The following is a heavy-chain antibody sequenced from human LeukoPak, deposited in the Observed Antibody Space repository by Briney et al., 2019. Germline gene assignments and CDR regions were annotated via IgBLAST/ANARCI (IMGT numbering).Heavy chain of an antibody. V-gene: IGHV3-53*01. CDR2: IYSGGST. D-gene: IGHD2-2*02. Sequence: PGGSLRLSCAASGFTVSSNYMSWVSQAPGKGLEWVSVIYSGGSTYYADSVKGRFTISRDNSKNTLYLQMNSLRAEDTAVYYCAREGYCSSTSCYTLGDAFDIWGQGTMVTVSS. CDR3: AREGYCSSTSCYTLGDAFDI. CDR1: GFTVSSNY. J-gene: IGHJ3*02.